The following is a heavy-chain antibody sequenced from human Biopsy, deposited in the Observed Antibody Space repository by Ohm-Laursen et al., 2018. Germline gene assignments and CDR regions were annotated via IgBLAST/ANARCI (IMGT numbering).Heavy chain of an antibody. CDR1: DGSIDNYH. Sequence: SDTLSLTCNVSDGSIDNYHWTWIRQAPGKTLEWIGSITYRGSTYYNPSLKSRVTVSIHTSKNQFSLRLSSVTAVDTAIYYCARIIVRSSGSSNYFDYWGQGTLVTVSS. V-gene: IGHV4-59*08. CDR2: ITYRGST. CDR3: ARIIVRSSGSSNYFDY. D-gene: IGHD3-22*01. J-gene: IGHJ4*02.